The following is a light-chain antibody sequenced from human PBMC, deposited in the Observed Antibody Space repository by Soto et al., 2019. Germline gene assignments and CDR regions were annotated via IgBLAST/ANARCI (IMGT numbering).Light chain of an antibody. Sequence: EIVMTQSPVTLSVSPGERATLACRASQSVSSNLAWYQQKPGQAPRLLIYGASTRASGIPARFSGSGSGTEFTLTISSLQSEDFAVYYCQQYNNLPPYPFGQGTQLEIK. J-gene: IGKJ2*01. CDR1: QSVSSN. CDR2: GAS. V-gene: IGKV3-15*01. CDR3: QQYNNLPPYP.